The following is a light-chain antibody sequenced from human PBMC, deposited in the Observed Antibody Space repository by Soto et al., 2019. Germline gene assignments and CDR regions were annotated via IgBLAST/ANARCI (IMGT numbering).Light chain of an antibody. CDR3: SSYTSSSTLGV. CDR2: DVS. Sequence: LSQPASVSGSPGQSITISCTGTSSDVGGYNYVSWYQQHPGKAPKLMIYDVSNRPSGVSNRFSGSKSGNTASLTISGLQAEDEADYYCSSYTSSSTLGVFGTGTKVPVL. V-gene: IGLV2-14*01. CDR1: SSDVGGYNY. J-gene: IGLJ1*01.